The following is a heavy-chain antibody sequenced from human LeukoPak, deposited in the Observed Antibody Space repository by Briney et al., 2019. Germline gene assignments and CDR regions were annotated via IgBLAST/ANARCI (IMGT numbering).Heavy chain of an antibody. CDR3: ARGGIQLWPQFDY. J-gene: IGHJ4*02. CDR2: IYYSGST. V-gene: IGHV4-59*01. Sequence: NPSETLSLTCTVSGGSISSYYWSWIRQPPGEGLEWIGYIYYSGSTSYNPSLKSRVTISVDTSKNQFSLKLSSVTAADTAVYYCARGGIQLWPQFDYWGQGTLVTVSS. D-gene: IGHD5-18*01. CDR1: GGSISSYY.